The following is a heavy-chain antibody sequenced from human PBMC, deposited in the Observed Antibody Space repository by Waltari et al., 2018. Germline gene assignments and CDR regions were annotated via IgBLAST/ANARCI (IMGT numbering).Heavy chain of an antibody. CDR2: IYYSGST. CDR1: GGSISSHY. CDR3: SSIVVVPAAHHDAFDI. J-gene: IGHJ3*02. D-gene: IGHD2-2*01. Sequence: QVQLQESGPGLVKPSETLSLTCTVSGGSISSHYWSWIRQPPGKGLEWIGYIYYSGSTNYNPSLKSRVTISVDTSKNQFSLKLSSVTAADTAVYYCSSIVVVPAAHHDAFDIWGQGTMVTVSS. V-gene: IGHV4-59*11.